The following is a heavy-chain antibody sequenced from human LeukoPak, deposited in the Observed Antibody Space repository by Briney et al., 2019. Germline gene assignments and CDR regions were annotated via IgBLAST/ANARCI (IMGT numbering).Heavy chain of an antibody. CDR1: GFTFSSYS. D-gene: IGHD2-15*01. J-gene: IGHJ4*02. CDR3: ARKRSGYFDY. V-gene: IGHV3-21*01. CDR2: ISSSSSYI. Sequence: GGSLRLSCAASGFTFSSYSMNWVRQAPGKGLEWVSSISSSSSYIYYADSVRGRFTISRDNAKNSLYLQMNSLRAEDTAVYYCARKRSGYFDYWGRGTLVTVSS.